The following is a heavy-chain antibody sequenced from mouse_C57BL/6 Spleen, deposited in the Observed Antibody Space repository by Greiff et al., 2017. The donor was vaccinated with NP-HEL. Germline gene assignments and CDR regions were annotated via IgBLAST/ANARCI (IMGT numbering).Heavy chain of an antibody. CDR3: ARTFYGYDGGWFAY. J-gene: IGHJ3*01. D-gene: IGHD2-2*01. Sequence: QVQLQQPGAELVMPGASVKLSCKASGYTFTSYWMHWVKQRPGQGLEWIGEIDPSDSYTNYNQKFKGKSTLTVDKSSSTAYMQLSSLTSEDSAVYYCARTFYGYDGGWFAYWGQGTLVTVSA. V-gene: IGHV1-69*01. CDR1: GYTFTSYW. CDR2: IDPSDSYT.